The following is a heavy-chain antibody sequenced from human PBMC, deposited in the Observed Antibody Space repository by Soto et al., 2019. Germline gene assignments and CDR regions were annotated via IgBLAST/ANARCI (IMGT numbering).Heavy chain of an antibody. Sequence: SVKVSCNASGYLFTAYSMHWVLLAPGQGLEWMGVVNPSGGSTKYAQNFQGRVTMTRDTSTTTIYMELSSLRSDDTAIYYCAREENCSGGTCYSEYFHRWGQGTLVTVSS. CDR3: AREENCSGGTCYSEYFHR. CDR1: GYLFTAYS. D-gene: IGHD2-15*01. V-gene: IGHV1-46*01. J-gene: IGHJ1*01. CDR2: VNPSGGST.